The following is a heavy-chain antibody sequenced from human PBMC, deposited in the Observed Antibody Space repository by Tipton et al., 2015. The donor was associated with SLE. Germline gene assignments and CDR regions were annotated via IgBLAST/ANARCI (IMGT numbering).Heavy chain of an antibody. CDR3: AKDVGEYQLLLGMPDAFDI. V-gene: IGHV3-23*01. J-gene: IGHJ3*02. CDR2: ISGSGGST. CDR1: GFTFSSHG. D-gene: IGHD2-2*01. Sequence: SLRLSCAASGFTFSSHGMSWVRQAPGKGLEWVSAISGSGGSTYYADSVKGRFTISRDNSKNTLYLQMNSLRAEDTAVYYCAKDVGEYQLLLGMPDAFDIWGQGTMVTVSS.